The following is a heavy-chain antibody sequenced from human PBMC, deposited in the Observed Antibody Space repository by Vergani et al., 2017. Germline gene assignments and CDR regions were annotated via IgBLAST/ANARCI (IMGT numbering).Heavy chain of an antibody. D-gene: IGHD3-22*01. J-gene: IGHJ4*02. Sequence: EVQLLESGGGLAQPGGSLRLSCAASGFTFTNFAMTWVRQAPGEGLEWVSGISGSGGFTYYADSVKGRFTISRDNSKNTMFLQMNNLRAEDTAVYYCAKDNVPGYYDSSGYCDYLGQGTLVTVSS. CDR2: ISGSGGFT. V-gene: IGHV3-23*01. CDR3: AKDNVPGYYDSSGYCDY. CDR1: GFTFTNFA.